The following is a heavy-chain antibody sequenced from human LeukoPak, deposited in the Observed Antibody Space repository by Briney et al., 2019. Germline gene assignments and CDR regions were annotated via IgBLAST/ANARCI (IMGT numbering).Heavy chain of an antibody. D-gene: IGHD3-3*01. CDR2: IRYDGSNK. CDR1: GFTFSSYG. CDR3: AKESAPYYDFWSGYYHLDY. J-gene: IGHJ4*02. V-gene: IGHV3-30*02. Sequence: GGSLRLSCAASGFTFSSYGMHWVRQAPGKGLEWVAFIRYDGSNKYYADSVKGRFTISRGNSKNTLYLQMNSLRAEDTAVYYCAKESAPYYDFWSGYYHLDYWGQGTLVTVPS.